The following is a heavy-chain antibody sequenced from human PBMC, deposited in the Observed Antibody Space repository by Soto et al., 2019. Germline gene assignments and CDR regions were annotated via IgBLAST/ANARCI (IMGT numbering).Heavy chain of an antibody. J-gene: IGHJ6*03. V-gene: IGHV1-24*01. CDR3: ANYYSYYYGSGSKPKNYYYMDV. CDR2: FDPEDGET. Sequence: ASVKVSCKVSGYTLTELSMHWVRQAPGKGLEWMGGFDPEDGETIYAQKFQGRVTMTEDTSTDTAYMELSSLRSEDTAVYYCANYYSYYYGSGSKPKNYYYMDVWGKGTTVTVS. D-gene: IGHD3-10*01. CDR1: GYTLTELS.